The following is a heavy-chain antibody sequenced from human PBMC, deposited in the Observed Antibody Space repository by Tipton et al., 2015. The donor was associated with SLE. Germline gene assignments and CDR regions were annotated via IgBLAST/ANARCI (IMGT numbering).Heavy chain of an antibody. CDR2: INPNSGGT. J-gene: IGHJ2*01. CDR3: ATEAEGDGWYFDL. V-gene: IGHV1-2*06. D-gene: IGHD3-10*01. Sequence: QSGAEVKKPGASVKVSCKASGYTFTGYYMHWVRQAPGQGLEWMGRINPNSGGTNYAQKFQGRVTMTRDTSISTAYMELSRLRSDDTAVYYCATEAEGDGWYFDLWGRGTLVTVSS. CDR1: GYTFTGYY.